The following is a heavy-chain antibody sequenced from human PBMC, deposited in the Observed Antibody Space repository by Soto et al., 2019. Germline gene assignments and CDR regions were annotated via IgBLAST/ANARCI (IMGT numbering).Heavy chain of an antibody. Sequence: QLQLQESGPGLVKPSETLSLTCTVSGGSISSGPYSWGWIRQPPGKGLEWIGTFYYSGSTYYNPSRESRVTMSAGTSKNQFARQVGSVTAGDTAMYYCARLGGYCSGTSCYGYYGMDVWGQGTRVTVSS. CDR1: GGSISSGPYS. J-gene: IGHJ6*02. CDR2: FYYSGST. CDR3: ARLGGYCSGTSCYGYYGMDV. D-gene: IGHD2-2*01. V-gene: IGHV4-39*01.